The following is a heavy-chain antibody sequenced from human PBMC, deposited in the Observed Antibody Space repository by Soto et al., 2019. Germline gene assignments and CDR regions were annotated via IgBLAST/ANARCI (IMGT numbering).Heavy chain of an antibody. CDR1: GFIVSGSY. D-gene: IGHD4-17*01. V-gene: IGHV3-53*04. J-gene: IGHJ4*02. Sequence: EVQLVESGGDLVQPGGSLRLSCVASGFIVSGSYMSWVRQAPGEGLEWVSVMYPDGSRHYAESVKGRFAISRQNSENTVSLPMNSLRTEDTAVYYCATDRGTYGDGGLDYWGQGTLVTVSS. CDR2: MYPDGSR. CDR3: ATDRGTYGDGGLDY.